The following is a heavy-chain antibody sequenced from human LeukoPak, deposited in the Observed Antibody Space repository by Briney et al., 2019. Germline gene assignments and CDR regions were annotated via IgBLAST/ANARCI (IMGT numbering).Heavy chain of an antibody. CDR2: IYYSGST. CDR1: GGSISSYY. Sequence: SETLSLTCTVSGGSISSYYWSWIRQPPGKGLEWIGYIYYSGSTNYNPSLKSRVTISIDTSKNQFSLKLNSVTAADTAVYYCARGGTVTSFLYWGQGTLVTVSS. J-gene: IGHJ4*02. CDR3: ARGGTVTSFLY. V-gene: IGHV4-59*01. D-gene: IGHD4-17*01.